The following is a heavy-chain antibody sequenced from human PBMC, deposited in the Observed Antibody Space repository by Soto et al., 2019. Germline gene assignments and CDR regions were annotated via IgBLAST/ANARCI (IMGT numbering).Heavy chain of an antibody. D-gene: IGHD3-10*01. CDR2: ISWNSGSI. V-gene: IGHV3-9*01. Sequence: DVQLVESGGGLVQPGRSLRLSCAASGFTFDDYAMHWVRQAPGKGLEWVSGISWNSGSIGYADSVKGRFTISRDNAKNSLYLQMNSLRAEDTALYYCAKAESRAMVRGVITNYWGQGTLVTVSS. J-gene: IGHJ4*02. CDR3: AKAESRAMVRGVITNY. CDR1: GFTFDDYA.